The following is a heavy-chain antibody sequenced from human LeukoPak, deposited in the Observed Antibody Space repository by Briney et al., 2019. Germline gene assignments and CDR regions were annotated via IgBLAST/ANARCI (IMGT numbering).Heavy chain of an antibody. V-gene: IGHV3-30*04. J-gene: IGHJ4*02. D-gene: IGHD6-19*01. CDR3: ARDQLAVAVYYFDY. Sequence: GGSLRLSCAASGFTFSSYAMHWVRQAPGKGLEWVAVISYDGSNKYYADSVKGRFTISRDNSKNTLYLQMNSLRAEDTAVYYCARDQLAVAVYYFDYWGQGTLVTVSS. CDR2: ISYDGSNK. CDR1: GFTFSSYA.